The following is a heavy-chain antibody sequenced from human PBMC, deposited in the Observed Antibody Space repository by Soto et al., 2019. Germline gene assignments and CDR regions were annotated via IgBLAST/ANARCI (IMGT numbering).Heavy chain of an antibody. Sequence: PSETLSLTCTVSGGSISSYFWGWIRQPPGKGLEWVGCVYYSGSTNYNPSLKSRVTISVDMSGNQFSLRLSSVTAADTAVYYCTKVSSGWFDPWGQGTLVTVSS. V-gene: IGHV4-59*08. CDR1: GGSISSYF. D-gene: IGHD2-8*01. J-gene: IGHJ5*02. CDR2: VYYSGST. CDR3: TKVSSGWFDP.